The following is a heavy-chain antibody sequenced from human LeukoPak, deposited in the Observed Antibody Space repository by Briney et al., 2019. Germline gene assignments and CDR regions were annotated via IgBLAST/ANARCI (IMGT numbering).Heavy chain of an antibody. D-gene: IGHD6-13*01. CDR3: ARGRGTSGSNRDFYYYYYMDV. CDR2: INAGNGHT. CDR1: GFTFTDYA. J-gene: IGHJ6*03. V-gene: IGHV1-3*03. Sequence: ASVKVSCKASGFTFTDYAIHWVRQAHGQRPEWMGWINAGNGHTRYSQEFQGRVTITRDASASTAYMELNSLGSEDMAMYYCARGRGTSGSNRDFYYYYYMDVWGKGTTVAVSS.